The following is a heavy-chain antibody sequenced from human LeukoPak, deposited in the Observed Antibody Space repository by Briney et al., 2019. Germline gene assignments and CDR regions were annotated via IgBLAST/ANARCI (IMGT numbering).Heavy chain of an antibody. CDR2: IYPGDSDT. V-gene: IGHV5-51*01. D-gene: IGHD2-15*01. J-gene: IGHJ6*02. CDR3: ARESVGLSYYHYGMHV. Sequence: GESLKISCKGSGYSFTSYWIGWVRQMPGKGLEWMRIIYPGDSDTRYSPSFQGQVTISADKSISTAYLQWSSLKASDTAMYYCARESVGLSYYHYGMHVWGQGTTVTVSS. CDR1: GYSFTSYW.